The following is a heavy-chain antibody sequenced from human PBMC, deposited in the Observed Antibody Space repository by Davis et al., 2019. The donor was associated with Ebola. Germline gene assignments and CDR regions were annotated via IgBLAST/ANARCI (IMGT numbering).Heavy chain of an antibody. CDR1: GYSFTSYW. V-gene: IGHV5-10-1*01. Sequence: GGSLRLSCKGSGYSFTSYWISWVRQMPGKGLEWMGRIDPSDSYTNYSPSFQGHVTISADKSISTAYLQWSSLKASDTAMYYCAREGAYDFWSGYYNDYWGQGTLVTVSS. CDR2: IDPSDSYT. J-gene: IGHJ4*02. CDR3: AREGAYDFWSGYYNDY. D-gene: IGHD3-3*01.